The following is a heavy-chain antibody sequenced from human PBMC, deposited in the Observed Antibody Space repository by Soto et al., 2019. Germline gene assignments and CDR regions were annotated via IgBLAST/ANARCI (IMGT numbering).Heavy chain of an antibody. D-gene: IGHD3-10*01. J-gene: IGHJ4*01. CDR2: IIPILGIA. CDR1: GGTFSSYT. V-gene: IGHV1-69*02. CDR3: ASSPPPITMVRGVITSDY. Sequence: SVKVSCKASGGTFSSYTISWVRQAPGQGLEWMGRIIPILGIANYAQKFQGRVTITADKSTSTAYMELSSLRSEDTAVYYCASSPPPITMVRGVITSDYWGHGTLGTVSS.